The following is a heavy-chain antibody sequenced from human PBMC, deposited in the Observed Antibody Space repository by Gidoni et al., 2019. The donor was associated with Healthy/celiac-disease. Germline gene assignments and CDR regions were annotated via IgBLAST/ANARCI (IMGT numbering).Heavy chain of an antibody. CDR2: INPNSGGT. D-gene: IGHD3-16*01. V-gene: IGHV1-2*02. J-gene: IGHJ5*02. Sequence: QVQLVQSGAEVKKPRASVKVSCTASGYTFTGCSMHWVRQAPGQGLEWMGWINPNSGGTNYAQKFQGRVTMTRDTSISTAYMELSRLRSDDTAVYYCARGRRLRLGELLNWFDPWGQGTLVTVSS. CDR1: GYTFTGCS. CDR3: ARGRRLRLGELLNWFDP.